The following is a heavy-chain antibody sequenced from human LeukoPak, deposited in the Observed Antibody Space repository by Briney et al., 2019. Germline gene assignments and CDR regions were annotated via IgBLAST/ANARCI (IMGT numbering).Heavy chain of an antibody. Sequence: GGSLRLSCAASGFTFSDYYMSWIRQAPGKGLEWVSYISSSGSTIYYADSVRGRFSISRDNAKNSVYLEMNSPGDEDTAFYYCTRVGGFQLPKFDYWGRGTLVTVSS. CDR3: TRVGGFQLPKFDY. V-gene: IGHV3-11*04. J-gene: IGHJ4*02. CDR1: GFTFSDYY. CDR2: ISSSGSTI. D-gene: IGHD3-16*01.